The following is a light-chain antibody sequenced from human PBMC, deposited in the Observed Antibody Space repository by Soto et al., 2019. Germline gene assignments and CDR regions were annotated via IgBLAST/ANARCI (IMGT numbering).Light chain of an antibody. CDR2: RAS. CDR3: HQYENWPQT. J-gene: IGKJ1*01. Sequence: EIVMTQSPATLSVSPGERATLSCRASQSISSNLAWYQQKLGQAPRLLIYRASTSAPGIPARFSGSGSGTEFTLPISSLQSEDFALSYCHQYENWPQTFGQGTKVEI. V-gene: IGKV3-15*01. CDR1: QSISSN.